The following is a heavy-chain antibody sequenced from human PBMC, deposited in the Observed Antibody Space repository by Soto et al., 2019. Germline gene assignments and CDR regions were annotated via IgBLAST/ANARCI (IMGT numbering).Heavy chain of an antibody. V-gene: IGHV1-69*02. CDR2: IIPILGIA. CDR1: GGTFSSYT. D-gene: IGHD3-16*02. J-gene: IGHJ6*02. Sequence: QVQLVQSGAAVKKPGSSVKVSCKASGGTFSSYTISWVRQAPGQGLEWMGRIIPILGIANYAQKFQGRVTITADKSTSTAYMELSSLRAEDTAVYYCARFNDYVWGSYRYYYYYGMDVWGQGTTVTVSS. CDR3: ARFNDYVWGSYRYYYYYGMDV.